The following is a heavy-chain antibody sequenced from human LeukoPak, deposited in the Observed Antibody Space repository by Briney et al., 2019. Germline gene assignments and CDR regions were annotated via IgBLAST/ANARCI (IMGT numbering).Heavy chain of an antibody. Sequence: ASVKVSCKASGYTFTSYGISWVRQAPGQGLEWMGWISAYNGNTNYAQKLQGRVTMTTDRSTSTAYMELRSLRSDDTAVYYCARDQNSRITIFGVVIRHNWFDPWGQGTLVTVSS. J-gene: IGHJ5*02. V-gene: IGHV1-18*01. CDR1: GYTFTSYG. CDR2: ISAYNGNT. CDR3: ARDQNSRITIFGVVIRHNWFDP. D-gene: IGHD3-3*01.